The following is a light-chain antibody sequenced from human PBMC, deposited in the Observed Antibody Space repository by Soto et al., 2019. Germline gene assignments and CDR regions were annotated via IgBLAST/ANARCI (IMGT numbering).Light chain of an antibody. CDR1: SSDVGTYNY. Sequence: QSVLTQPASVSGSPGQSITISRTGTSSDVGTYNYVSWYQQHPGKVPKLMIYDVSDRPSGVSNRFSGSKSGNTASLTISGLQAEHEADYYCISYTSSNTWVFGGGTKLTVL. CDR2: DVS. CDR3: ISYTSSNTWV. V-gene: IGLV2-14*01. J-gene: IGLJ3*02.